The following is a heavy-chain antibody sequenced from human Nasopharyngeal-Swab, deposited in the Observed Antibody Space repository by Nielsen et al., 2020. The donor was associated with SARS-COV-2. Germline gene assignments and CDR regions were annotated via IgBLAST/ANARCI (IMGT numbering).Heavy chain of an antibody. D-gene: IGHD4/OR15-4a*01. V-gene: IGHV3-11*04. CDR3: ARGLWSSLRLLGGMDV. Sequence: GESLKISCAASGFTFSDYYMSWIRQDPGKGLEWVSYISSSGSTIYYADSVKGRFTISRDNAKNSLYLQMNSLRAEDTAVYYCARGLWSSLRLLGGMDVWGQGTTVTVSS. CDR2: ISSSGSTI. J-gene: IGHJ6*02. CDR1: GFTFSDYY.